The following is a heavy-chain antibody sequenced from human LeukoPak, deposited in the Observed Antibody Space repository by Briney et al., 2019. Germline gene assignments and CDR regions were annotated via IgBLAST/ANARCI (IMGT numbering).Heavy chain of an antibody. CDR3: ARGLGSYGCNWFDP. CDR2: IYYSGST. Sequence: SETLSLTCTVSSGSISGYYWSWIRQPPGKGLEWIGYIYYSGSTNYNPSLKSRVTISVDTSKNQFSLKLSSVTAADTAVYYCARGLGSYGCNWFDPWGQGTLVTVSS. D-gene: IGHD5-18*01. CDR1: SGSISGYY. V-gene: IGHV4-59*12. J-gene: IGHJ5*02.